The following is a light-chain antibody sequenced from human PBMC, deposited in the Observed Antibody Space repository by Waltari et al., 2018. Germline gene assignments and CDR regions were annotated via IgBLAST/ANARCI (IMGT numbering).Light chain of an antibody. V-gene: IGKV1-33*01. J-gene: IGKJ1*01. CDR3: LHYNSYPRT. CDR2: DAS. Sequence: DIQMTQSPSSLSASIGDRITITCQASQDIRNYLNWYQQKPGKAPKLLIYDASNLETGVPLRFSGSGSGTDFTFTISSLQSDDFATYYCLHYNSYPRTFGQGTKVEIK. CDR1: QDIRNY.